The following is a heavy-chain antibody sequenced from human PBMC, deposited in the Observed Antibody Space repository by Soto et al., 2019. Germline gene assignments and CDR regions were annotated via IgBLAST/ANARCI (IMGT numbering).Heavy chain of an antibody. V-gene: IGHV1-69*06. D-gene: IGHD3-3*01. CDR3: ARDRLTIFGVVDYYYYYGMDV. J-gene: IGHJ6*02. CDR1: GGTFSSYA. CDR2: IIPIFGTA. Sequence: SVKVSCKASGGTFSSYAISWVRQAPGQGLEWMGGIIPIFGTANYAQKFQGRVTITADKSTSTAYMELSSLRSEDTAVYYCARDRLTIFGVVDYYYYYGMDVWGQGTTVTVSS.